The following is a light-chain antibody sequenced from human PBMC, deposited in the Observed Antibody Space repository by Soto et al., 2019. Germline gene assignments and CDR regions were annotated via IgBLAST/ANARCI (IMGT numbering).Light chain of an antibody. CDR2: DAS. Sequence: IVLTQSPATLSLSPLEISTLSCRASQSVSSYLAWYQQKPGQAPRLLIYDASNRATGIPARFSGSGSGADFTLTISSLEPEDFAVYYCQQRSNWPPWTFGQGTKVDIK. CDR1: QSVSSY. V-gene: IGKV3-11*01. J-gene: IGKJ1*01. CDR3: QQRSNWPPWT.